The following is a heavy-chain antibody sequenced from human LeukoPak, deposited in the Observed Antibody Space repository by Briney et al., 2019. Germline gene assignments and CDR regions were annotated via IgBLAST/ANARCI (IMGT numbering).Heavy chain of an antibody. CDR2: MNPNSGNA. CDR1: GYTFTSYD. D-gene: IGHD3-22*01. J-gene: IGHJ4*02. CDR3: ARVRRGSGYYYAY. Sequence: ASVKVSCKASGYTFTSYDINWVRQATGQGLEWMGWMNPNSGNAGYAQKFQGRVTMTRNTSISTAYMELSSLRSEDTAVYYCARVRRGSGYYYAYWGQGTLVTVSS. V-gene: IGHV1-8*01.